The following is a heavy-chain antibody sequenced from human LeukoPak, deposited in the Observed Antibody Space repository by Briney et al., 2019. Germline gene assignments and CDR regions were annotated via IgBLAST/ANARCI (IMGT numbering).Heavy chain of an antibody. J-gene: IGHJ3*02. CDR2: ISSSSSYI. CDR3: ARLSGGPLYMAFDI. V-gene: IGHV3-21*01. Sequence: GGSLRLSCAASGFTFSSYSMNWVRQAPGKGLEWVSSISSSSSYIYYADSVKGRFTISRDNAKNSLYLQMNSLRAEDTAVYYCARLSGGPLYMAFDIWGQGTMVTVSS. CDR1: GFTFSSYS. D-gene: IGHD1-26*01.